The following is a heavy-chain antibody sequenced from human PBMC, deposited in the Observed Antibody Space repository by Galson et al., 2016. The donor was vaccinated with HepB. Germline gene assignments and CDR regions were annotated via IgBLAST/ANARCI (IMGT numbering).Heavy chain of an antibody. V-gene: IGHV3-53*01. CDR3: ARESGTPPPRRGPSSGY. CDR1: GFTVSNNY. Sequence: SLRLSCAASGFTVSNNYMICFRQAPGKVLEWVSLIYSTGTTSYADSVKGRFTISRDSSKNTLYLQMNSLRAEDTAIYYCARESGTPPPRRGPSSGYWGQGTLVTVSS. J-gene: IGHJ4*02. D-gene: IGHD1-26*01. CDR2: IYSTGTT.